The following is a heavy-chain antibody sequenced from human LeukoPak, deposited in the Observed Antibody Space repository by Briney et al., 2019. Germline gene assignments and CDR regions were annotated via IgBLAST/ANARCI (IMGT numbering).Heavy chain of an antibody. CDR2: INQDGDEK. D-gene: IGHD3-16*01. Sequence: GGSLRLSCAASGFTFSSYGMHWVRQAPGKGLEWVANINQDGDEKSYVDSVKGRFTVSRDNAKNLLWLHMIRLRAEDMAVYYCARVFGSIETYYFANWGQGALVTVSS. V-gene: IGHV3-7*01. J-gene: IGHJ4*02. CDR1: GFTFSSYG. CDR3: ARVFGSIETYYFAN.